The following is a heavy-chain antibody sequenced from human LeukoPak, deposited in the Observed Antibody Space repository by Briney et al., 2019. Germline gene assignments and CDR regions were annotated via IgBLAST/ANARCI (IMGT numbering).Heavy chain of an antibody. D-gene: IGHD4-23*01. J-gene: IGHJ4*02. V-gene: IGHV4-34*01. CDR3: ARGLPTVG. Sequence: PSETLSLTCAVYGGSFSYYYWSWIRRPPGKGLEWIGEINHSGSTNYNPSLKSRVTISVDTSKNQFSLKVSSVTAADAAVYYCARGLPTVGWGQGTLVTVSS. CDR2: INHSGST. CDR1: GGSFSYYY.